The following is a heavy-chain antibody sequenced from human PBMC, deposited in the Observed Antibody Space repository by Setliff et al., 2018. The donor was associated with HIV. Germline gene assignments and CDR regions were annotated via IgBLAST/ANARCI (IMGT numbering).Heavy chain of an antibody. Sequence: KAGGSLRLSCAASGFSFSNSWMTWVRQVPGKGLEWVGHIKKKGDGGTTEYATPVKGRFTISRDDSENMLYLQMNDLKTEDTAVYYCMDFAIAGAWDYWGQGTLVTVSS. CDR3: MDFAIAGAWDY. CDR1: GFSFSNSW. J-gene: IGHJ4*02. V-gene: IGHV3-15*01. D-gene: IGHD6-13*01. CDR2: IKKKGDGGTT.